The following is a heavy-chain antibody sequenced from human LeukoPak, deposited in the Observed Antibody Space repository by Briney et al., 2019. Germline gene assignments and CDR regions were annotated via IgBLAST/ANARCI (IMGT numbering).Heavy chain of an antibody. J-gene: IGHJ4*02. D-gene: IGHD3-22*01. CDR3: ARAISGYSFFDY. V-gene: IGHV4-34*12. CDR1: GGSFSGYY. Sequence: SETLSLTCAVYGGSFSGYYWSWIRQPPGMDLEWIGEIFHSGSINYKPSLKSRVTISVDKSKNQFSLKLTSVTAADTAIYYCARAISGYSFFDYWGQGTLVTVSS. CDR2: IFHSGSI.